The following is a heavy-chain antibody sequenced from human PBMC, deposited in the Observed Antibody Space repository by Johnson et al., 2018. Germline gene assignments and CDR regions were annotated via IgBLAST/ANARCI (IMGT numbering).Heavy chain of an antibody. Sequence: VQLQESGGGLVKPGGSLRLSCAASGFTFSSYWMSWVRKAPGKGLEWVANIKQDGSEKYYVDSVKGRFTISRDNAKNSLYLQMNSLRAEDTAVYSCARAYCGGDCHSSFNYYYYHMDVWGKGTTVTVSS. J-gene: IGHJ6*03. CDR3: ARAYCGGDCHSSFNYYYYHMDV. CDR1: GFTFSSYW. D-gene: IGHD2-21*02. V-gene: IGHV3-7*01. CDR2: IKQDGSEK.